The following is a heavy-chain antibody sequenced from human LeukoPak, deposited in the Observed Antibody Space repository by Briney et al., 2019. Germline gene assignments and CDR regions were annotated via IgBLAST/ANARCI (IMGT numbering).Heavy chain of an antibody. CDR3: ARKAPHDSSGWYFDL. D-gene: IGHD3-22*01. J-gene: IGHJ2*01. Sequence: ASVKVSCKASGYTFTSYAMHWVRQAPGQRLEWMGWINAGNGNTKYSQKFQGRVTMTRDTPTSTLYMEVSSLRSENTAVYYCARKAPHDSSGWYFDLWGRGTLVTVSS. CDR1: GYTFTSYA. V-gene: IGHV1-3*01. CDR2: INAGNGNT.